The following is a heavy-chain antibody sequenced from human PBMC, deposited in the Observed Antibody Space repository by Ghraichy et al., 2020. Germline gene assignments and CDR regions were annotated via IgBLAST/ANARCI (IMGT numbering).Heavy chain of an antibody. V-gene: IGHV3-30*18. CDR1: GFTFSSYG. CDR3: AKEALTSKKYYGMDV. CDR2: ISYDGSNK. D-gene: IGHD4/OR15-4a*01. J-gene: IGHJ6*02. Sequence: GGSLRLSCAASGFTFSSYGMHWVRQAPGKGLEWVAVISYDGSNKYYADSVKGRFTISRDDSKNTLYLQMNSRRAEDTAVYYCAKEALTSKKYYGMDVWGQGTTVTVSS.